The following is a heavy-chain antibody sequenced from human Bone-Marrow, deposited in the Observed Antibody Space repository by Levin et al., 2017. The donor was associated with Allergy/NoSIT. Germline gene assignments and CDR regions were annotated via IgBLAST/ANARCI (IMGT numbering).Heavy chain of an antibody. J-gene: IGHJ6*02. Sequence: SETLSLTCAVSGGSISSSNWWSWVRQPPGKGLEWIGEIYHSGSTNYNPSLKSRVTISVDKSKNQFSLKLSSVTAADTAVYYCARGELGTTQDYYYGMDVWGQGTTVTVSS. CDR2: IYHSGST. V-gene: IGHV4-4*02. CDR3: ARGELGTTQDYYYGMDV. D-gene: IGHD7-27*01. CDR1: GGSISSSNW.